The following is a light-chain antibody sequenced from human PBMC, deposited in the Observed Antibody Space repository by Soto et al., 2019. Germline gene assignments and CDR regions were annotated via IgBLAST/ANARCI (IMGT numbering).Light chain of an antibody. CDR1: QSVTSRY. CDR3: QQYSDYSS. V-gene: IGKV3-20*01. J-gene: IGKJ1*01. Sequence: ENVLTQSPGTLSLSPGERATLSCRATQSVTSRYFAWYQQKPGQAPRLLIYGVSSRATDIPDRFSGSGSGTDFTLTISRLEPEDFVTYYCQQYSDYSSFGHGTKVEIK. CDR2: GVS.